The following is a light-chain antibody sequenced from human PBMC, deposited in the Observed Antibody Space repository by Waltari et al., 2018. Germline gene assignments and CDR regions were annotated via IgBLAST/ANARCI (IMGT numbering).Light chain of an antibody. J-gene: IGKJ2*01. Sequence: EIVLTQSPDTLSLPPGERATLSCRASESVSNNYLAWYQQKPGQPPRLLVYGASSRPSVIPGRFSGSGSGIDFTLTVSSLEPEDFAVYYCQQYGNAPTTFGQGTKVEI. CDR1: ESVSNNY. CDR2: GAS. CDR3: QQYGNAPTT. V-gene: IGKV3-20*01.